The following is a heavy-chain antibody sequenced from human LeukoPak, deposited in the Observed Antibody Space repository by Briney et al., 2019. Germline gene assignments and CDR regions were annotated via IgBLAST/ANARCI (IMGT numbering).Heavy chain of an antibody. CDR3: ARGRVDCSGGSCYSAIGY. V-gene: IGHV4-34*01. D-gene: IGHD2-15*01. J-gene: IGHJ4*02. Sequence: SETLSLTCAVYGGSFSGYYWSWIRQPPGKGLEWIGEINHSGSTNYNPSLKSRVTISVDTSKNQFSLKLSSVTAADTAVCYCARGRVDCSGGSCYSAIGYWGQGTLVTVSS. CDR2: INHSGST. CDR1: GGSFSGYY.